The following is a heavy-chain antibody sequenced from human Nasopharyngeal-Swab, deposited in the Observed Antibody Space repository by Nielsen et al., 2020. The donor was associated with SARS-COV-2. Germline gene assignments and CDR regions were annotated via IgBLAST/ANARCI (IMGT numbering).Heavy chain of an antibody. V-gene: IGHV2-26*01. J-gene: IGHJ4*02. Sequence: SGPTLEKPTETVTLAFTVSGFSLSNARMGEGGIRHPAGKALEWLVHIFSNDEKSYSTSLKSRLTISKETSKSQVVLTMTNMDPVDTATYYCARISQELLHYDYWGQGTLVTVSS. D-gene: IGHD1-26*01. CDR2: IFSNDEK. CDR1: GFSLSNARMG. CDR3: ARISQELLHYDY.